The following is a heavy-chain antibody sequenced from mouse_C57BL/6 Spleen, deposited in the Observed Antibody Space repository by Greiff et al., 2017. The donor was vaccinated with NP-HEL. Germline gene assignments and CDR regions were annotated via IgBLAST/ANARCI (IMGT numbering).Heavy chain of an antibody. CDR3: ARVYYGSSYYFDY. CDR1: GYTFTSYW. D-gene: IGHD1-1*01. CDR2: IDPSDSYT. V-gene: IGHV1-59*01. J-gene: IGHJ2*01. Sequence: QVQLKQPGAELVRPGTSVKLSCKASGYTFTSYWMHWVKQRPGQGLEWIGVIDPSDSYTNYNQKFKGKATLTVDTSSSTAYMQLSSLTSEDSAVYYCARVYYGSSYYFDYWGQGTTLTVSS.